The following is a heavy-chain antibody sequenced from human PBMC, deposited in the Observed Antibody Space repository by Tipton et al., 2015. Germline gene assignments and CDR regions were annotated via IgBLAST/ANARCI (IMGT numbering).Heavy chain of an antibody. CDR2: IKTKTYGGTT. CDR3: TTDDRTSRTRYYYFGMAV. V-gene: IGHV3-15*01. J-gene: IGHJ6*02. D-gene: IGHD2-2*01. Sequence: SLRLSCAASGFSFSNAWMSWVRQAPGKGLEWVGRIKTKTYGGTTDHAAPVKGRFTISRDDSKNTLYLQMNSLKTEDTAVYYCTTDDRTSRTRYYYFGMAVWGQGTTVTVSS. CDR1: GFSFSNAW.